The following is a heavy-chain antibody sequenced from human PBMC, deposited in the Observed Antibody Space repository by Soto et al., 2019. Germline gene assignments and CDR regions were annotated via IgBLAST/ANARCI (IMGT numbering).Heavy chain of an antibody. V-gene: IGHV1-69*06. J-gene: IGHJ1*01. D-gene: IGHD5-18*01. CDR2: VISASGSV. CDR3: ARVGSRDAYNYVLDQ. Sequence: QVQVAQSGAEVKKPGSSVKISCKASGRIFSSFPTSWVRQVPGQGLEWMGGVISASGSVTYAPKFQDRVTMTAVNSAGIGYMELTSLTSEDTAIYYCARVGSRDAYNYVLDQWGPGTMVTVSS. CDR1: GRIFSSFP.